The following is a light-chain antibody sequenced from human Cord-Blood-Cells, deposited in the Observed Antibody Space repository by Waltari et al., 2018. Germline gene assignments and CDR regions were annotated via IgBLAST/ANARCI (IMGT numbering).Light chain of an antibody. CDR3: QTWGTGIRV. CDR1: SGHRSYA. Sequence: QLVLTQSPSASASLGASVKLTCTLSSGHRSYAIAWHQQQPEKGTLYLMKLNSDGSHSKGDGIPDRFSGTSSGAERYLTISSLQSEDEADYYCQTWGTGIRVFGGGTKLTVL. J-gene: IGLJ3*02. CDR2: LNSDGSH. V-gene: IGLV4-69*01.